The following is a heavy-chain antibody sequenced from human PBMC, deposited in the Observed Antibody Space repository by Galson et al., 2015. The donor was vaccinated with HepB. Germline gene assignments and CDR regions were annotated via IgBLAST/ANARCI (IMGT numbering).Heavy chain of an antibody. Sequence: PVKVSCKASGSTFTSNGTSWVRPAPGHGLEWIGWISANTGNTTYAQKFQGRVTLTRDTSTSSVHLELRSLRIDDTAVYYGAGDRLHSLDYWGPGSLVTVSS. CDR2: ISANTGNT. D-gene: IGHD2-15*01. CDR1: GSTFTSNG. J-gene: IGHJ4*02. V-gene: IGHV1-18*01. CDR3: AGDRLHSLDY.